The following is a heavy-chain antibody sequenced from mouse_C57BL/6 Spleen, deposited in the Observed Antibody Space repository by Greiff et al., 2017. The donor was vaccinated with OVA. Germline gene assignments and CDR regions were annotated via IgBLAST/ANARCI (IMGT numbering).Heavy chain of an antibody. J-gene: IGHJ4*01. V-gene: IGHV1-82*01. CDR2: IYPGDGDT. Sequence: QVQLQQSGPELVKPGASVKISCKASGYAFSSSWMNWVKQRPGKGLEWIGRIYPGDGDTNYNGKFKGKATLTADKSSSTAYMQLSSLTSEDSAVYFGAEGGITTVVASDAMDYWGQGTSVTVSS. CDR1: GYAFSSSW. D-gene: IGHD1-1*01. CDR3: AEGGITTVVASDAMDY.